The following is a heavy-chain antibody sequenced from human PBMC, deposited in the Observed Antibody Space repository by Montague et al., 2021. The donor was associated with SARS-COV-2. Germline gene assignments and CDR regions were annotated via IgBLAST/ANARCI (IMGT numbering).Heavy chain of an antibody. D-gene: IGHD3-10*01. CDR3: AKAMPLLWFGDLSYGFDY. CDR1: GFTFDDFA. CDR2: ISWNSNTI. J-gene: IGHJ4*02. V-gene: IGHV3-9*01. Sequence: SLRLSCAASGFTFDDFAMYWVRQAPGKGLEWVSGISWNSNTIVYADSVRGRFTISRDNVKNSLFLQMNSLRADDTALYYCAKAMPLLWFGDLSYGFDYWGQGTLVTVSS.